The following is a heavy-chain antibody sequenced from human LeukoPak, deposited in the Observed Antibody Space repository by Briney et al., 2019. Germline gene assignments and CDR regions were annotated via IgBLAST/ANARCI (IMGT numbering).Heavy chain of an antibody. D-gene: IGHD2-15*01. CDR2: IIPIFGTA. V-gene: IGHV1-69*13. J-gene: IGHJ6*04. CDR1: GGTFSSYA. Sequence: GASVKVSCKASGGTFSSYAISWVRQAPGQGLEWMGGIIPIFGTANYAQKFQGRVTITADESTSTAYMELSSLRFEDTAVYYCARAYCSGGSCYPFYYGMDVWGKGTTVTVSS. CDR3: ARAYCSGGSCYPFYYGMDV.